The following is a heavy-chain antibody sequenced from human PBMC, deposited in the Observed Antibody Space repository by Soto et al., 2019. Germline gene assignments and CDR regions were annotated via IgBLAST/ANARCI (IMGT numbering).Heavy chain of an antibody. D-gene: IGHD1-1*01. CDR1: GGSITNHY. CDR3: ARQTTFISSWFDY. J-gene: IGHJ5*01. V-gene: IGHV4-4*07. Sequence: SETLSLTCTVSGGSITNHYWTWIRQPAGKGLEWIGRIFTTGSTNYNPSLKSRLTMSVDTSKNQFSLKLNSVTAADTALYFCARQTTFISSWFDYWGHGTPVTASS. CDR2: IFTTGST.